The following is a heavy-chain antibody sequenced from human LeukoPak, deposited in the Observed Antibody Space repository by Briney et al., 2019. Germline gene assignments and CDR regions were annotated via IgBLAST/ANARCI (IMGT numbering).Heavy chain of an antibody. Sequence: GESLKISCKGSGYSFTSYWIGWVRQLPGKGLEWMGIIYSGDSDTRYSPSFQGQVTISADKSISTAYLQWSSLKASDTAMYYCARRVYPPGYCSSTSCYINRFDPWGQGTLVTVSS. CDR1: GYSFTSYW. CDR3: ARRVYPPGYCSSTSCYINRFDP. CDR2: IYSGDSDT. D-gene: IGHD2-2*02. J-gene: IGHJ5*02. V-gene: IGHV5-51*01.